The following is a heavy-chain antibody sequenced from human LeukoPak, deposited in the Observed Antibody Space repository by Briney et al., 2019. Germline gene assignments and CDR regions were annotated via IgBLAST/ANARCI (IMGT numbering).Heavy chain of an antibody. Sequence: GGSLRLSCAASGFTFSDYFMTWIRQAPGKGLEWVSYISGSGSNKYYADSVKGRFTISRDNAKNSLYLQMNSLRVEDTAVYYCATSQSSVAGIVGDWGQGTLVTVSS. CDR2: ISGSGSNK. V-gene: IGHV3-11*04. D-gene: IGHD6-19*01. CDR3: ATSQSSVAGIVGD. CDR1: GFTFSDYF. J-gene: IGHJ1*01.